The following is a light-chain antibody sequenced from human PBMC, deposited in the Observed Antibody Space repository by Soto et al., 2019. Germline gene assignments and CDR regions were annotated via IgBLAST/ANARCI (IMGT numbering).Light chain of an antibody. Sequence: EMVMTQSPATLSVSPGERATLSCRASQSVSSNLAWYQQKPGQAPRLLIYGASTRATGIPARFSGSGSGTVFTLTISSLQSEDFAVYYCQQYNNWPPWTFGQGTKVDIK. CDR3: QQYNNWPPWT. V-gene: IGKV3-15*01. CDR2: GAS. J-gene: IGKJ1*01. CDR1: QSVSSN.